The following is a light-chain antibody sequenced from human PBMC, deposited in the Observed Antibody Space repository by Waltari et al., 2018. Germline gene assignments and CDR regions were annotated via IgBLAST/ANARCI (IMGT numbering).Light chain of an antibody. J-gene: IGKJ4*01. V-gene: IGKV1-39*01. CDR2: YAS. CDR1: QEISIF. CDR3: QQSYTSLLT. Sequence: DIQMAQSPSSLSASVGDRATISCRASQEISIFLNWYQQKPGKAPKLLVSYASTLQRGVPARFSGTGSGTDFTLVISSLQPEDFATYFCQQSYTSLLTFGGGTRVDIK.